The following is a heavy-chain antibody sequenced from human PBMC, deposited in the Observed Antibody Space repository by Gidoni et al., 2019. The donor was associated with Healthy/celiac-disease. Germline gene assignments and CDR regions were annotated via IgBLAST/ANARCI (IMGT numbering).Heavy chain of an antibody. V-gene: IGHV3-23*01. CDR2: ISGSGGST. CDR1: GFPFSRYA. Sequence: EVQLLESGGGLVQPGGSLRLSCAASGFPFSRYAMSWVRQAPGKGLEWVSAISGSGGSTYYADSVKGRFTISRDNSKNTLYLQMNSLRAEDTAVYYCATQPRPRGSSWYWGWFDPWGQGTLVTVSS. CDR3: ATQPRPRGSSWYWGWFDP. J-gene: IGHJ5*02. D-gene: IGHD6-13*01.